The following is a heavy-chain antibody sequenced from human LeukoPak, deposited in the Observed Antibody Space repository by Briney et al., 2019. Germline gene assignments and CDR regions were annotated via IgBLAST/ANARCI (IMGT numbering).Heavy chain of an antibody. CDR1: GFTFSSYA. Sequence: GGSLRLSCAASGFTFSSYAMSWVRQAPGKGLEWVSAISGSGGSTYYADSVKGRFTISRDNSKGTLYLQMNSLRAEDTAVYYCAKVRLDDSSGYLYYFDYWGQGTLVTVSS. CDR2: ISGSGGST. J-gene: IGHJ4*02. V-gene: IGHV3-23*01. D-gene: IGHD3-22*01. CDR3: AKVRLDDSSGYLYYFDY.